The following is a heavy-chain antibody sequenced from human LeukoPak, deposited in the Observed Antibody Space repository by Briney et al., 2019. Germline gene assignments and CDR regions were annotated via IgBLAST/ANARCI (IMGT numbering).Heavy chain of an antibody. CDR1: GGSFSGYY. CDR3: ASPQENPDAFDI. J-gene: IGHJ3*02. Sequence: SETLSLTCAVYGGSFSGYYWSWIRQPPGKGLEWIGEINHSGSTNYNPSLKSRVTISVDTSENQFSLKLSSVTAADTAVYYCASPQENPDAFDIWGQGTMVTVSS. V-gene: IGHV4-34*01. CDR2: INHSGST.